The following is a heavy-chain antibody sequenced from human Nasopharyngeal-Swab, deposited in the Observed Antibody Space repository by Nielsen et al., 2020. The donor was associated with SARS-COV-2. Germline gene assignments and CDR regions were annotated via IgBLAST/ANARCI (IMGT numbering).Heavy chain of an antibody. J-gene: IGHJ4*02. D-gene: IGHD3-3*01. CDR1: GFTFSSYW. CDR3: ARDRYDFWAPSPLFDY. Sequence: GESLKISCAASGFTFSSYWMSWVRQAPGKGLEWVANIKQDGSEKYYVDSVKGRFTISRDNAKNSLYLQMNSLRAEDTAVYYCARDRYDFWAPSPLFDYWGQGTLVTVSS. CDR2: IKQDGSEK. V-gene: IGHV3-7*01.